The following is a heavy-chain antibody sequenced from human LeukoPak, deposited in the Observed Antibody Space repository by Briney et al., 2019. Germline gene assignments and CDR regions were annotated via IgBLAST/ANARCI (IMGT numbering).Heavy chain of an antibody. V-gene: IGHV3-30-3*01. Sequence: PGGSLRLSCSASGFTFSSFAMHWVRQAPGKGLEWVAVISYDASNKFYADSVQGRFTISRDNSKNTLFLQMNSLGAEDTAVFYCARARSVGPPTGFDYWGQGTLVTVSS. D-gene: IGHD4-23*01. CDR1: GFTFSSFA. J-gene: IGHJ4*02. CDR2: ISYDASNK. CDR3: ARARSVGPPTGFDY.